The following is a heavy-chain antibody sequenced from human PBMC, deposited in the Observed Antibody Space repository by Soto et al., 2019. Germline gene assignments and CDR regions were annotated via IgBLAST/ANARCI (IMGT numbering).Heavy chain of an antibody. CDR3: ARVLSITMVRGVIGPGSFDY. Sequence: NPSETLSLTCAVSGYSISSGYYWGWIRQPPGKGLEWIGSIYHSGSTYYNPSLKSRVTISVDTSKNQFSLKLSSVTAADTAVYYCARVLSITMVRGVIGPGSFDYWGQGTLVTVSS. V-gene: IGHV4-38-2*01. CDR1: GYSISSGYY. CDR2: IYHSGST. J-gene: IGHJ4*02. D-gene: IGHD3-10*01.